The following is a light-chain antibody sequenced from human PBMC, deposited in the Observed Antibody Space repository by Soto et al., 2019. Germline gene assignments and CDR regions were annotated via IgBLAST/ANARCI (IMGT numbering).Light chain of an antibody. Sequence: DIVMTQSPATLSLSPGERATLSCRASQSISSNLAWYHHKPGQAPRLLIYAASTRASGIPARFSGGGSGTEFSLTITSLQSEDFAIYYCQQYKNWPPMYTFGQGTRLEI. CDR2: AAS. J-gene: IGKJ2*01. CDR3: QQYKNWPPMYT. CDR1: QSISSN. V-gene: IGKV3-15*01.